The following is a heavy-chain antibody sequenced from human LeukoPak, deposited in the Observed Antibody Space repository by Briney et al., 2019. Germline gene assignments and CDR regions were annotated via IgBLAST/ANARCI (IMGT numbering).Heavy chain of an antibody. V-gene: IGHV3-53*01. Sequence: GGSLRLSCTVSGFTFSSNSMSWVRQAPGRGLEWVSFIYSDNTHYSDSVKGRFTISRDNAKNSLYLQMNSLRAEDTALYYCARDRPLFDYTPPFFDYWGQGTLVTVSS. D-gene: IGHD4-11*01. CDR1: GFTFSSNS. CDR3: ARDRPLFDYTPPFFDY. CDR2: IYSDNT. J-gene: IGHJ4*02.